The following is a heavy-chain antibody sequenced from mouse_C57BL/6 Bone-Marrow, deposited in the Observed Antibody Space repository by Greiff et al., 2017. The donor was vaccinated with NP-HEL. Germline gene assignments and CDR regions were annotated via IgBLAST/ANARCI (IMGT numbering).Heavy chain of an antibody. V-gene: IGHV1-81*01. CDR1: GYTFTSYG. J-gene: IGHJ2*01. CDR2: IYPRSGNT. D-gene: IGHD1-1*01. CDR3: SYAKDFDY. Sequence: QVQLQQSGAELARPGASVKLSCKASGYTFTSYGISWVKQRPGQGLEWIGEIYPRSGNTYYNEKFKGKATLTADKSSSTAYMELRSLTSEDSAVYFCSYAKDFDYWGQGTTLTVSS.